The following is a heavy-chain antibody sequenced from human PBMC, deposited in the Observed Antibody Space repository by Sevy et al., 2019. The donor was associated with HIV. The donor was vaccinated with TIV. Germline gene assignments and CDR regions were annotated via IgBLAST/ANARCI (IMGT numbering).Heavy chain of an antibody. CDR2: IRSNTDGGSR. Sequence: GGSLRLSCAASGFIFNKAWMSWVRQAPGKGLEWVGRIRSNTDGGSRDYAATVKGRFTISRDNSKNTLYLQMNSLKTADTAVYYCTSMTTVEGVFDFWGQGTLVTVSS. CDR1: GFIFNKAW. V-gene: IGHV3-15*01. CDR3: TSMTTVEGVFDF. J-gene: IGHJ4*02. D-gene: IGHD4-17*01.